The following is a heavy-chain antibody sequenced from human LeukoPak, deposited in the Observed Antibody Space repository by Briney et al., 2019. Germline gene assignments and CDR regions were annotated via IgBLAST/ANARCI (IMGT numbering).Heavy chain of an antibody. J-gene: IGHJ3*01. V-gene: IGHV4-38-2*02. Sequence: PSETLSLTCSVSGSSISRGNYWGWIRQPPGKGLEWLGSMSHGGSSGYNPSLKSRVTILLDTSKNHFSLKLTSVTAADTAMYYCARGMQLLVRDAFDVWGLGTMVTVSS. CDR1: GSSISRGNY. CDR2: MSHGGSS. D-gene: IGHD6-13*01. CDR3: ARGMQLLVRDAFDV.